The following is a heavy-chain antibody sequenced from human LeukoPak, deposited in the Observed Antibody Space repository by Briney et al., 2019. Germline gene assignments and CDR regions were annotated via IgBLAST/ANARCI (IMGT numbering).Heavy chain of an antibody. D-gene: IGHD3-22*01. CDR3: ARVTGYMIEDYFDY. J-gene: IGHJ4*02. Sequence: PSETPSLTCAVYGGSFSGDYWSWTRQPPGKGLEWIGEINHSGSTNYNPSLKRRVTISVDTSKNQFSLKLSSVTAADTAVYYCARVTGYMIEDYFDYWGQGTLVTVSS. CDR2: INHSGST. CDR1: GGSFSGDY. V-gene: IGHV4-34*01.